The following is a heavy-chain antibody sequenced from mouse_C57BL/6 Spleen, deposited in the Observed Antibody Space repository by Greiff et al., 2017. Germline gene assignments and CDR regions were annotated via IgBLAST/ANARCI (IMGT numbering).Heavy chain of an antibody. CDR3: ARKGVRRGGYAMDY. V-gene: IGHV2-2*01. J-gene: IGHJ4*01. Sequence: VQLQQSGPGLVQPSQSLSITCTVSGFSLTSYGVHWVRQSPGKGLEWLGVIWSGGSTDYNAAFISRLSISKDNSKSHVFFKMNSLQADDTAIYYCARKGVRRGGYAMDYWGQGTSVTVSS. CDR2: IWSGGST. D-gene: IGHD2-14*01. CDR1: GFSLTSYG.